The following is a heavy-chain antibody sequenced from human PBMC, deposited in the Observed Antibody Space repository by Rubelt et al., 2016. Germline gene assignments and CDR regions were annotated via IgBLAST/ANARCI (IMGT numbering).Heavy chain of an antibody. V-gene: IGHV4-30-2*03. J-gene: IGHJ3*02. CDR1: GGSISSGGYS. D-gene: IGHD3-22*01. CDR2: IYYTGTT. CDR3: ARSKLVVLITPDVFDI. Sequence: QLQLQESGSGLVKPSQTLSLTCAVSGGSISSGGYSWSWIRQPPGKGLEWIGSIYYTGTTYYNPSLKSRVTISVDPSKNQCSLRLSSVTAADTAIYYCARSKLVVLITPDVFDIWGQGTMLTVSS.